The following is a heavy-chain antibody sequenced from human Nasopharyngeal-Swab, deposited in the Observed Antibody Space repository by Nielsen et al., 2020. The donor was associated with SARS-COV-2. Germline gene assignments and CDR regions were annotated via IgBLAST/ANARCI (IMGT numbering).Heavy chain of an antibody. CDR2: IYYSGST. Sequence: VRQMPGKGLEWIGYIYYSGSTYYNPSLKSRVTISVDTSKNRFSLKLSSVTAADTAVYYCARAVVWVGAAPSAVWGYFDYWGQGTLVTVSS. D-gene: IGHD2-15*01. J-gene: IGHJ4*02. V-gene: IGHV4-30-4*01. CDR3: ARAVVWVGAAPSAVWGYFDY.